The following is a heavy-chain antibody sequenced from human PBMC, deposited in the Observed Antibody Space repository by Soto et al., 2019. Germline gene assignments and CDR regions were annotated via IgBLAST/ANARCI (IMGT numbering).Heavy chain of an antibody. CDR1: GCSISSNNHY. D-gene: IGHD3-16*01. CDR2: IYYSGTT. CDR3: ARHGPILLHVGGFDP. J-gene: IGHJ5*02. Sequence: QLQLQESGPGLVKPSETLSLTCVVSGCSISSNNHYWAWIRQPPGKRLEWIGSIYYSGTTYYNPSLKSRVTISIDPSKNHFSLRLSSVNAADTAVYSGARHGPILLHVGGFDPWGQGTLVTVSS. V-gene: IGHV4-39*01.